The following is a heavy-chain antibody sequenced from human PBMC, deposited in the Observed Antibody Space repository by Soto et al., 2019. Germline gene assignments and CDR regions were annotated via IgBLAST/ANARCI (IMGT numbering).Heavy chain of an antibody. Sequence: QVQLVQSGAEVKRPGSSVKVSCKASGDTFNFYSINWVRQAPGLGLEWMGRVNPIVSMSNYAQKFQGRVTMTADKSTSPDYRALSSLRSADTAIYYCASSYGSGYRAFDYWGQGALVTVSS. V-gene: IGHV1-69*02. CDR1: GDTFNFYS. CDR2: VNPIVSMS. J-gene: IGHJ4*02. CDR3: ASSYGSGYRAFDY. D-gene: IGHD3-10*01.